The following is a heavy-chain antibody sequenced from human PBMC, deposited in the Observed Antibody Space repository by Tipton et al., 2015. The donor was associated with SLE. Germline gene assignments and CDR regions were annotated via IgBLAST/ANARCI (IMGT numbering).Heavy chain of an antibody. V-gene: IGHV4-59*08. CDR2: IYYSGST. Sequence: TLSLTCAVYGGSFSGYYWSWIRQPPGKGLEWIGYIYYSGSTNYNPSLKSRVTISVDTSKNQFSLKLSSVTAADTAVYYCARDFWSGYGYYYYYGMDVWGQGTTVTVSS. CDR3: ARDFWSGYGYYYYYGMDV. CDR1: GGSFSGYY. J-gene: IGHJ6*02. D-gene: IGHD3-3*01.